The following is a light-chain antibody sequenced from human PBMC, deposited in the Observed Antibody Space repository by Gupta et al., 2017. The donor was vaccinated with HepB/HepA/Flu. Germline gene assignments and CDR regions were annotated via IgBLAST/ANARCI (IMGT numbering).Light chain of an antibody. CDR3: HQYTSSCT. J-gene: IGKJ2*02. Sequence: IVLSQSPGTLSLSPWERATLSCRASQSVRSTYLEWYQPKPGQAPRLLIYRASNSALGTPDGFSGGGYETDLTLTSSGRVPEDFAMYYYHQYTSSCTFGQGTKLEIK. CDR1: QSVRSTY. V-gene: IGKV3-20*01. CDR2: RAS.